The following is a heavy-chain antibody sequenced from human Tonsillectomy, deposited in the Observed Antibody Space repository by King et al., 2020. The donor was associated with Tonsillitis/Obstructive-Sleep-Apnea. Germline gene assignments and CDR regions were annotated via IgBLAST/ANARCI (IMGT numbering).Heavy chain of an antibody. CDR1: GFTFGSFW. CDR2: IKQDASAK. CDR3: ARDLGFYVHDS. D-gene: IGHD2/OR15-2a*01. V-gene: IGHV3-7*04. Sequence: VQLVEPGGGLVQPGGSLRLSCGASGFTFGSFWMGWVRQAPGKGLEWVANIKQDASAKHYVESVEGRFTISRDNAKNSLYLQMNSLGAEDTAVYYCARDLGFYVHDSWGQGTLVTVSS. J-gene: IGHJ4*02.